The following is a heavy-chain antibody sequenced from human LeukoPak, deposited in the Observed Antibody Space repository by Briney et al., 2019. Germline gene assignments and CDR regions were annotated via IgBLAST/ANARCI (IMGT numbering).Heavy chain of an antibody. D-gene: IGHD3-9*01. CDR2: ITNNGGNT. V-gene: IGHV3-64D*06. CDR1: GFTFSSYT. Sequence: TGGSLRLSCSASGFTFSSYTIHWLREPPGKGLEFVSAITNNGGNTYYADSVKGRFTISRDNSKNTVYLQMSSLRVEDTAVYYCVIVRGYFDSSGSDYWGQGTLVTVSS. CDR3: VIVRGYFDSSGSDY. J-gene: IGHJ4*02.